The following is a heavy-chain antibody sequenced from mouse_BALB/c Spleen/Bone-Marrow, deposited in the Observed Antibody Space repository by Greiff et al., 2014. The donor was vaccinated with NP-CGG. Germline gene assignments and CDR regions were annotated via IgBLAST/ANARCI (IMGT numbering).Heavy chain of an antibody. J-gene: IGHJ3*01. D-gene: IGHD2-1*01. V-gene: IGHV14-3*02. CDR2: IDPAKGNT. CDR3: ARNYPFAY. Sequence: VQLKESGAELVKPGASVKLSCTASGFNIKDSYLHWVKQRPVQGLDWIGRIDPAKGNTNYDPKFQGKATITADTSSNTAYLQLSSLTSEDTAVYFCARNYPFAYWGQGTLVTVSA. CDR1: GFNIKDSY.